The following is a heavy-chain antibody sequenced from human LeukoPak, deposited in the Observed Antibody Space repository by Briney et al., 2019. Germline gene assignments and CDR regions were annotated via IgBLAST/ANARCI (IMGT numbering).Heavy chain of an antibody. Sequence: GGSLRLSCAASGFTFGSYGMHWVRQAPGKGLEWVAVISYDGSNKYYADSVKGRFTISRDNSKNTLYLQMNSLRAEDTAVYYCATLFGELLGMDYWGQGTLVTVSS. D-gene: IGHD3-10*02. CDR1: GFTFGSYG. J-gene: IGHJ4*02. CDR2: ISYDGSNK. CDR3: ATLFGELLGMDY. V-gene: IGHV3-30*03.